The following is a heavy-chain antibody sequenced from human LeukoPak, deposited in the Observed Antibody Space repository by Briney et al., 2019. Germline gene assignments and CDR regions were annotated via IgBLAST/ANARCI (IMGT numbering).Heavy chain of an antibody. CDR1: GFTFSSYA. Sequence: GGSLRLSCAASGFTFSSYAMSWVRQAPGKGLEWVSVIYSGGSTYYADSVKGRFIISRDNSKNTLYLQMNSLRAEDTAVYYCARVPTSGWYNDYWGQGTLVTVSS. V-gene: IGHV3-53*01. D-gene: IGHD6-19*01. CDR3: ARVPTSGWYNDY. CDR2: IYSGGST. J-gene: IGHJ4*02.